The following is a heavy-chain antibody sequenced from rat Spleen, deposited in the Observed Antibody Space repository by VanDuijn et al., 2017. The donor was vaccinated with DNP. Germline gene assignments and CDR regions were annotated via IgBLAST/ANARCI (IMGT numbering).Heavy chain of an antibody. CDR2: ISYDGSTT. J-gene: IGHJ2*01. CDR3: TTDRRVRGFFDY. Sequence: EVHLVESGGGLVQPGRSLKLSCAASGFTFSDYNMAWVRQAPKKGLEWVATISYDGSTTYYRDSVKGRFTISRDNAKSTLYLQMDSLRSEDTATYYCTTDRRVRGFFDYWGQGVMVTVSS. D-gene: IGHD1-11*01. V-gene: IGHV5-7*01. CDR1: GFTFSDYN.